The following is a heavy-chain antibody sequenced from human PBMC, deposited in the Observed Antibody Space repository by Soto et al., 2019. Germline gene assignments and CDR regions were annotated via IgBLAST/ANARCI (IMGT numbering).Heavy chain of an antibody. Sequence: GGSLRLSCAASGFTFSSYGMHWVRQAPGKGLEWVAVISYDGSNKYYADSVKGRFTISRDNSKNTLYLQMNSLRAEDTAVYYCAKDIFPWYYYDSSPYDYWGQGTLVTVSS. CDR1: GFTFSSYG. D-gene: IGHD3-22*01. CDR2: ISYDGSNK. V-gene: IGHV3-30*18. CDR3: AKDIFPWYYYDSSPYDY. J-gene: IGHJ4*02.